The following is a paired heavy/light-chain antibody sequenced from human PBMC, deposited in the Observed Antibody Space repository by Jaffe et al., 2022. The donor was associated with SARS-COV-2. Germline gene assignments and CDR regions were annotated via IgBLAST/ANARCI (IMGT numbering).Light chain of an antibody. CDR3: QQRFNWPLT. J-gene: IGKJ4*01. CDR2: DAS. V-gene: IGKV3-11*01. CDR1: QSVGSY. Sequence: EIVLTQSPASLSLAPGERATLSCRASQSVGSYLAWYQQKPGQAPRLLIYDASNRATGIPARISGSGSGTDFTLTISSLDPEDFAVYYCQQRFNWPLTFGGGTTVEI.
Heavy chain of an antibody. D-gene: IGHD6-13*01. CDR2: IGGSGGAT. CDR3: AKAHDMLDSNSWYLRFHY. J-gene: IGHJ4*02. V-gene: IGHV3-23*01. CDR1: GFTFSSYA. Sequence: EVQLLESGGGLVQPGGSLRLSCAASGFTFSSYAMSWVRQAPGKGLEWISTIGGSGGATYYTDSVNGRFTISTDDSKNTLYLQMNSLRAEDTAVYYCAKAHDMLDSNSWYLRFHYWGQGTLVTVSS.